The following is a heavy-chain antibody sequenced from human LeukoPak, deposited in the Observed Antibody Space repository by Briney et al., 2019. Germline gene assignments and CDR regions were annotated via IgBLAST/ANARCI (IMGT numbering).Heavy chain of an antibody. CDR3: AREKGFRLGYDI. J-gene: IGHJ3*02. Sequence: ASVKVSCEASGFSFTSYGINWVRQAPGQGLEWMGWISAYNGNTHYAHKVQGRVTNSRDTSANTAYMELNSLRSEDTAVYYCAREKGFRLGYDIWGQGTMVTVSS. CDR2: ISAYNGNT. D-gene: IGHD6-19*01. V-gene: IGHV1-18*01. CDR1: GFSFTSYG.